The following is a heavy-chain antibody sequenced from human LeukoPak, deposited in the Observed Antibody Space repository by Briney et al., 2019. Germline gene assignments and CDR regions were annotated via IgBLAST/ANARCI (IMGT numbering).Heavy chain of an antibody. V-gene: IGHV3-23*01. CDR1: GFTFSSYA. D-gene: IGHD6-19*01. J-gene: IGHJ4*02. CDR3: AKRWTSESSGWYVHY. Sequence: GGSLRLSCAASGFTFSSYAMGWVRQAPGKGLEWVSAISGSGGSTYYADSVKGRFTISRDNSKNTLYLQMNSLRAEDTAVYYCAKRWTSESSGWYVHYWGQGTLVTVSS. CDR2: ISGSGGST.